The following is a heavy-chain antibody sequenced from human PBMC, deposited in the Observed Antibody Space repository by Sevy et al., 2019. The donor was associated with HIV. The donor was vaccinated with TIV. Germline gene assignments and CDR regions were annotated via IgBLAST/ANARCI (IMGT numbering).Heavy chain of an antibody. J-gene: IGHJ4*02. CDR3: AGTPVIMITSGGVIALRQFDF. CDR2: IYYSGST. CDR1: GGSISGYY. Sequence: SETLSLTCTVSGGSISGYYWSWIRQPPGKGLEWIGYIYYSGSTNYNTSLKNRVTMPVDTSKNQFSLRMSSVTAADTSVYYCAGTPVIMITSGGVIALRQFDFWGQGTLVTVSS. V-gene: IGHV4-59*01. D-gene: IGHD3-16*02.